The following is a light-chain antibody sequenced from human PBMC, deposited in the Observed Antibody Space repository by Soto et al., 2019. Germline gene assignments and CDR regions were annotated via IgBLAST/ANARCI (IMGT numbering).Light chain of an antibody. Sequence: DIQLTQSPSFLSTSVGDRVTITCRASQGITNYLAWYQQKPGKAPKLLIYLASTLQSGVPSRFSGSGSGTEFTLTISSLQPEDFANYYCQQVNSFPVTFGQGTRLEIK. J-gene: IGKJ5*01. V-gene: IGKV1-9*01. CDR3: QQVNSFPVT. CDR1: QGITNY. CDR2: LAS.